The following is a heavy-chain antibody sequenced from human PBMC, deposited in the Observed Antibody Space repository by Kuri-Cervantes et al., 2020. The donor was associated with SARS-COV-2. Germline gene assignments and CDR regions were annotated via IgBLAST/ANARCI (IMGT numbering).Heavy chain of an antibody. CDR1: GFTFSDYY. CDR2: VNHNGGA. V-gene: IGHV4-34*01. Sequence: ESLKISCAASGFTFSDYYMSWIRQSPGKRLEWIGEVNHNGGANYNPSLRSRVTISVDPSKAQFSLNLISVTAADTAVYYCARLGGYRSGYNWFDPWGQGTLVTVSS. J-gene: IGHJ5*02. CDR3: ARLGGYRSGYNWFDP. D-gene: IGHD5-18*01.